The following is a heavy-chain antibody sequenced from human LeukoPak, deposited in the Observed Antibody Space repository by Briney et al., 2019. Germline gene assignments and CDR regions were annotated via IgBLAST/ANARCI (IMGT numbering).Heavy chain of an antibody. CDR1: GFTFDDYA. Sequence: GGSLRLSCAASGFTFDDYAIHWVPQAPGKGLECVSLISADGGTTYYADSVEGRFTISRDNGKNSLLLQMNSLRTEDTALYYCAGYNWNYYFDYWGQGTLVTVSS. V-gene: IGHV3-43*02. D-gene: IGHD1-7*01. CDR2: ISADGGTT. J-gene: IGHJ4*02. CDR3: AGYNWNYYFDY.